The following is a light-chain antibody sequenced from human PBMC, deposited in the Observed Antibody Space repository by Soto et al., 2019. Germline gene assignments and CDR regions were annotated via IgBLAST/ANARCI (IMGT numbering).Light chain of an antibody. CDR3: QQYATPPYA. V-gene: IGKV3-20*01. CDR2: GAS. Sequence: EIVLTQSPGTLSLSPGERATLSCRASQSVSRNDLAWYQHKPGQAPRLIIYGASSRATGIADRFSGSGSGTDFTLTISRLEPEDFAVYYCQQYATPPYAFGQGTKPEIK. CDR1: QSVSRND. J-gene: IGKJ2*01.